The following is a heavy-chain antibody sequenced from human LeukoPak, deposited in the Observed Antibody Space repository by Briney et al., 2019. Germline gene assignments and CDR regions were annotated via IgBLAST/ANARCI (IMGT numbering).Heavy chain of an antibody. Sequence: SEALSLTCTVSGVSTTNGIYYWAWIRQPPGKGLEWIGSVHNVGSTYYNLSLRSRATMSIDTYKNQFSLRLNSVTAADTAVYYCARHAEYNSGWHFYLDHWGQGILVTVSS. CDR3: ARHAEYNSGWHFYLDH. CDR1: GVSTTNGIYY. J-gene: IGHJ4*02. V-gene: IGHV4-39*01. D-gene: IGHD6-19*01. CDR2: VHNVGST.